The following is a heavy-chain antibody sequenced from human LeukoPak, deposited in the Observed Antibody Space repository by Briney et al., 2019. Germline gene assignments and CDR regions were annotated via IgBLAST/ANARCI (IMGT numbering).Heavy chain of an antibody. Sequence: PGGSLSLSCAASGFTFSSYAMSWVRQAPGKGLEWVSAISGSGGSTYYADSVKGRFTISRDNSKNTLYLQMNSLRAEDTAVYYCATAGTIVVVQAAIGYWGQRVLVTVSS. J-gene: IGHJ4*02. CDR2: ISGSGGST. D-gene: IGHD2-2*01. V-gene: IGHV3-23*01. CDR3: ATAGTIVVVQAAIGY. CDR1: GFTFSSYA.